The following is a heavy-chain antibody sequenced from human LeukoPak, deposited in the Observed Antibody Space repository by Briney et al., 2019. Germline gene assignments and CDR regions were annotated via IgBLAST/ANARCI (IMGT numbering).Heavy chain of an antibody. CDR3: ASSSSWYWFDP. Sequence: PGGSLRLSCAASGFTFSSYEMNWVRQAPGKGLEWVSYISSSGSTIYYADSVKGRFTISRGNAKNSLYLQMNSLRAEDTAVYYCASSSSWYWFDPWGQGTLVTVSS. CDR1: GFTFSSYE. V-gene: IGHV3-48*03. CDR2: ISSSGSTI. D-gene: IGHD6-13*01. J-gene: IGHJ5*02.